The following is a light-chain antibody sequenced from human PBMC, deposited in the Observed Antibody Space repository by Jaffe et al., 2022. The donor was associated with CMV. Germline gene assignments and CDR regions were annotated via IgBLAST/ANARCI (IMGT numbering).Light chain of an antibody. V-gene: IGKV1-12*01. J-gene: IGKJ4*01. CDR1: QDISIW. CDR2: TAS. Sequence: DIQMTQSPSSVSASVGDRVTITCRASQDISIWLAWYQQKPGKAPKLLIYTASILQSGVPSRFSGSGSGTDFTLTISSLQPEDFATYYCQQANSFPQLSFGGGTKVES. CDR3: QQANSFPQLS.